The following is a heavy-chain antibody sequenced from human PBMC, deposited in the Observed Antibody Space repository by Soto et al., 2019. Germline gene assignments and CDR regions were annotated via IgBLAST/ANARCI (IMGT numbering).Heavy chain of an antibody. D-gene: IGHD6-13*01. CDR3: VRRHVSATGIDWFDP. V-gene: IGHV1-3*01. CDR2: INAANGDT. J-gene: IGHJ5*02. Sequence: ASVKVSCKASGYTFTSYGIHWVRQAPGQRLEWMGWINAANGDTKYSPKFQGRVTITRDTSASTAYMELSSLRSEDTAVYYCVRRHVSATGIDWFDPWGQGTVGNVSS. CDR1: GYTFTSYG.